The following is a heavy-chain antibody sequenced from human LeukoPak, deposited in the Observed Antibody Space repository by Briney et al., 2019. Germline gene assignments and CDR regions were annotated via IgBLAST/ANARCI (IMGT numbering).Heavy chain of an antibody. D-gene: IGHD2-2*01. V-gene: IGHV4-39*07. Sequence: SETLSLTCTVSGGSISSSSYYWGWIRQPPGKGLEWIGSIYYSGSTYYNPSLKSRVTISVDTSKNQFSLKLSSVTAADTAVYYCARMSLQYCSSTSCYREFDPWGQGTLVTVSS. J-gene: IGHJ5*02. CDR3: ARMSLQYCSSTSCYREFDP. CDR1: GGSISSSSYY. CDR2: IYYSGST.